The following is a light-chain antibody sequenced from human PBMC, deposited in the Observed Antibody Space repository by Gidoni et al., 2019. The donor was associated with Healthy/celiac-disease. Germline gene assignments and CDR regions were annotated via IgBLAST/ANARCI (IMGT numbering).Light chain of an antibody. J-gene: IGLJ2*01. CDR2: LNSDGSH. V-gene: IGLV4-69*01. Sequence: QLVLTQSPSASASLGASVKLTCTLSSGHSSYAIALHQQQPEKGPRYLMKLNSDGSHSKGDGIPDRFSGSSSGAERYLTISSLQSEDEADYYCQTWGTGIEVVFGGGTKLTVL. CDR3: QTWGTGIEVV. CDR1: SGHSSYA.